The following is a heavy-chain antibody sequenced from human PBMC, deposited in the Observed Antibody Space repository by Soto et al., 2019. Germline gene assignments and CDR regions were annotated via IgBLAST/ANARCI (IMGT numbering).Heavy chain of an antibody. Sequence: ASVKVSCKASGGTFSSYAIHWVRQAPGQGLEWLGKIIPSYDRTNYAQKFQGRVTVTADTYTTTAYMELSSLRSDDTAVYYCARDPSNDCGGDTFDYWGQGTLVTVSS. CDR1: GGTFSSYA. D-gene: IGHD2-21*02. V-gene: IGHV1-69*04. CDR3: ARDPSNDCGGDTFDY. J-gene: IGHJ4*02. CDR2: IIPSYDRT.